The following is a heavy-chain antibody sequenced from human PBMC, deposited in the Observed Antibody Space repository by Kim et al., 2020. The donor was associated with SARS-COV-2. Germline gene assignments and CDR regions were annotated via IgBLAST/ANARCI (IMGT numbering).Heavy chain of an antibody. D-gene: IGHD6-6*01. CDR3: ARTPRNIAARPFDY. J-gene: IGHJ4*02. V-gene: IGHV1-69*13. CDR2: IIPIFGTA. Sequence: SVKVSCKASGGTFSSYAISWVRQAPGQGLEWMGGIIPIFGTANYAQKFQGRVTITADDSTSTAYMELSSLRSEDTAVYYCARTPRNIAARPFDYWGQGTLVTVSS. CDR1: GGTFSSYA.